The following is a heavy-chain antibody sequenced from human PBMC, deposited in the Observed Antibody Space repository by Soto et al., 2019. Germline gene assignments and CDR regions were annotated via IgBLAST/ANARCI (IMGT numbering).Heavy chain of an antibody. CDR2: INHSGST. Sequence: LSLTCAVYGGSFSGYYWSWIRQPPGKGLEWIGEINHSGSTNYNPSLKSRVTISVDTSKNQFSLKLNSVTASDTAVYFCVSQRTSVLTQAYFDYWGPGALVTVSS. CDR3: VSQRTSVLTQAYFDY. CDR1: GGSFSGYY. J-gene: IGHJ4*02. V-gene: IGHV4-34*01. D-gene: IGHD2-8*01.